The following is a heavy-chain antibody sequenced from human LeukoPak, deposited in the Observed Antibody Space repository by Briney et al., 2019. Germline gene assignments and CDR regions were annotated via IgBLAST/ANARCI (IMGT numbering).Heavy chain of an antibody. Sequence: PSETLSLTCAVYGGSFSGYYWSWIRQPPGKGLEWIGEINHSGSTNYNPSLKSRVTISVDTSKNQFSLKLSSVTAADTAVCYCARTNWGRLKDFDYWGQGTLVTVSS. CDR1: GGSFSGYY. J-gene: IGHJ4*02. D-gene: IGHD7-27*01. V-gene: IGHV4-34*01. CDR2: INHSGST. CDR3: ARTNWGRLKDFDY.